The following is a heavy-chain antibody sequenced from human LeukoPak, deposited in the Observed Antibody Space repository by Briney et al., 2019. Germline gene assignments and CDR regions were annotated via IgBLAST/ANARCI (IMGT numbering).Heavy chain of an antibody. CDR3: ARDQPGTYTLSST. V-gene: IGHV3-30-3*01. J-gene: IGHJ5*02. CDR2: ISFDGSDK. D-gene: IGHD6-19*01. Sequence: PGGSLRLSCAASGFTFSSYAMSWVRQDPGKGLEWLAFISFDGSDKYYADSVKGRFTISRDNSKNTLYLQMNSLRAEDTAVYYCARDQPGTYTLSSTWGQGTLVTVSS. CDR1: GFTFSSYA.